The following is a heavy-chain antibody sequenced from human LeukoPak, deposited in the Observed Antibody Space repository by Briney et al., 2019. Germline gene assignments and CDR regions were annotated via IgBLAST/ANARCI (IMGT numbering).Heavy chain of an antibody. J-gene: IGHJ3*02. D-gene: IGHD6-19*01. V-gene: IGHV4-39*01. CDR2: IYYSGST. CDR1: GGSISSSSYY. Sequence: PSETLSLTCTVSGGSISSSSYYWGWIRQPPGKGLEWIGSIYYSGSTYYNPSLKSRVTISVDTSKNQFSLKLSSVTAADTAVYYCASPIPGIAVAGTGGAFDIWGQGTMVTVSS. CDR3: ASPIPGIAVAGTGGAFDI.